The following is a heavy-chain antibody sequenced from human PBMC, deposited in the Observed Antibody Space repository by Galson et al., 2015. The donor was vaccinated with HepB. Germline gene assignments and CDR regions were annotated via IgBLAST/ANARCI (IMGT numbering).Heavy chain of an antibody. V-gene: IGHV1-69*13. CDR3: ARAAPDYGGNSGVYYYGMDV. D-gene: IGHD4-23*01. CDR1: GGTFSSYA. CDR2: IIPIFGTA. Sequence: SVKVSCKASGGTFSSYAISWVRQAPGQGLEWMGGIIPIFGTANYAQKFQGRVTITADESTSTAYMELSSLRSEDTAVYYCARAAPDYGGNSGVYYYGMDVWGQGTTVTVSS. J-gene: IGHJ6*02.